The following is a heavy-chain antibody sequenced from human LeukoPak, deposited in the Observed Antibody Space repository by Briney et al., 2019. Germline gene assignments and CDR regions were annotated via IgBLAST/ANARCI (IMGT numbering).Heavy chain of an antibody. CDR3: AKGSPRQRIAAAAHFDY. CDR2: ISGSGGST. D-gene: IGHD6-13*01. Sequence: GGSLRLSCAASGFTFSSYAMSWVRQAPGKGLEWVSAISGSGGSTYYADSVKGRFTISRDNSKNTLYLQMNSLRAEDTAVYYRAKGSPRQRIAAAAHFDYWGQGTLVTVSS. V-gene: IGHV3-23*01. J-gene: IGHJ4*02. CDR1: GFTFSSYA.